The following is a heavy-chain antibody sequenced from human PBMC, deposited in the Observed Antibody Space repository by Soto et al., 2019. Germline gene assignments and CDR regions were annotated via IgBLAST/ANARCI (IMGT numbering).Heavy chain of an antibody. J-gene: IGHJ6*02. Sequence: EVQLVESGGGLVKPGGSLRLSCVASGFTFSDHTISWVRQAPGRGLEWVSSINGDSGYIYSADSLKGRFTISRDNAKNSLHLQMDSLRVEDTAVYYCARDREKQWLAYYFFAMDVWGQGTTVTVSS. V-gene: IGHV3-21*01. CDR1: GFTFSDHT. CDR2: INGDSGYI. CDR3: ARDREKQWLAYYFFAMDV. D-gene: IGHD6-19*01.